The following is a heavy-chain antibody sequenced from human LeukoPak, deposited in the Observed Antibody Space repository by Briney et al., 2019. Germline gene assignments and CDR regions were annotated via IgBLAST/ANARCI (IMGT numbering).Heavy chain of an antibody. CDR1: GFIFSSYG. CDR3: AKGAIFEDY. CDR2: LRYDGSNK. V-gene: IGHV3-30*02. J-gene: IGHJ4*02. Sequence: GGSLRLSCAASGFIFSSYGMHWVRQAPGKGLEWVAFLRYDGSNKYYADPVKGRFTISRDNSKNTLYLQMNSLRAEDTAVYYCAKGAIFEDYWGQGTLVTVSS. D-gene: IGHD3-3*01.